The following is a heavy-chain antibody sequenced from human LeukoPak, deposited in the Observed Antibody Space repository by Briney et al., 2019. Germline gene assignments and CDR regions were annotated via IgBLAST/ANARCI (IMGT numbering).Heavy chain of an antibody. V-gene: IGHV4-59*08. D-gene: IGHD1-14*01. CDR2: IYYTGNA. CDR1: GGSISPYY. Sequence: SETLSLTCTVSGGSISPYYWSWVRQPPGKGLEWIGYIYYTGNANYNPSHKSRVTISVDTSTTQCSLKLSSVTAADTAVYYCARQTKGAFDVWGQGTMVTVSS. J-gene: IGHJ3*01. CDR3: ARQTKGAFDV.